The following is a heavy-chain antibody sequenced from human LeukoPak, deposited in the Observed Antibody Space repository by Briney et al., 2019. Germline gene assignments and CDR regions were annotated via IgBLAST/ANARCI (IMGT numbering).Heavy chain of an antibody. CDR3: TRGRSIFGVVTQDY. V-gene: IGHV3-49*04. Sequence: PGGSLRLSCTASGFTFGDYAMSWVRQAPGKGLEWVGFIRSKAYGGTTEYAASVKGRFTISRDDSKSIAYLQMNSLKTEDTAVYYCTRGRSIFGVVTQDYWGQGTLVTVSS. D-gene: IGHD3-3*01. CDR2: IRSKAYGGTT. CDR1: GFTFGDYA. J-gene: IGHJ4*02.